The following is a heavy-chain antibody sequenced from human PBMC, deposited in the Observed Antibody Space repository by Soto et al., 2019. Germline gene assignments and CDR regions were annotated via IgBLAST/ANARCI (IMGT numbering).Heavy chain of an antibody. CDR1: GGSISSGGYY. CDR2: IYYSGST. V-gene: IGHV4-31*03. J-gene: IGHJ2*01. Sequence: QVQLQESGPGLVKPSQTLSLTCTVSGGSISSGGYYWSWIRQHPGKGLEWIGYIYYSGSTYYNPSLKSRVTIPVDTSKNQFSLKLSSVTAADTAVYYCARASGSSMVRGVPTYWYFDLWGRGTLVTVSS. CDR3: ARASGSSMVRGVPTYWYFDL. D-gene: IGHD3-10*01.